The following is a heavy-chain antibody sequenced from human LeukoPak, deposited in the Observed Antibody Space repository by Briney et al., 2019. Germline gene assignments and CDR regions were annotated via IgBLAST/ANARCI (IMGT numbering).Heavy chain of an antibody. Sequence: ASVKVSCKASGGTFSSYAISWVRQAPGQGLEWMGRIIPILGIANYAQKFQGRVTITADKSTSTAYMELSSLRSEDTAVYYCARARFGKGGMDVWGQGTTVTVSS. CDR1: GGTFSSYA. V-gene: IGHV1-69*04. CDR3: ARARFGKGGMDV. D-gene: IGHD3-10*01. J-gene: IGHJ6*02. CDR2: IIPILGIA.